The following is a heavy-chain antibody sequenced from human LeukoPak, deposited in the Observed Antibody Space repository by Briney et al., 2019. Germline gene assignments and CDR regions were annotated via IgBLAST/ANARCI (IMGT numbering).Heavy chain of an antibody. Sequence: GGSLRLSCAASGFTFSNSWMYWVRQAPGKGLEWVANIKEDGSEKYYVDSVKGRFTISRDNAKIPLYLEMNSLRAEDTAVYYCASGSYFDYWGQGTLVTVSS. CDR3: ASGSYFDY. J-gene: IGHJ4*02. CDR2: IKEDGSEK. V-gene: IGHV3-7*01. D-gene: IGHD3-10*01. CDR1: GFTFSNSW.